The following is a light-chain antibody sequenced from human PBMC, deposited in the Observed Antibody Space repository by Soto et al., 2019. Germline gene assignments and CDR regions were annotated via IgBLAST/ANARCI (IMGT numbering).Light chain of an antibody. CDR1: ISDVGGYNY. Sequence: QSALTQSASVSGSPGQSITISCTGTISDVGGYNYVSWYQQHPGKAPKLIIYDVSNRPSGVSTRFSGSKSGNTASLTISGLQAEDEADYSCSSYTSTNSWVFGGGTQLTVL. J-gene: IGLJ3*02. V-gene: IGLV2-14*01. CDR2: DVS. CDR3: SSYTSTNSWV.